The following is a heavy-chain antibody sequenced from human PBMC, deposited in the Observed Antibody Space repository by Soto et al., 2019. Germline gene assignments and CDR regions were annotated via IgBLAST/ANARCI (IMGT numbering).Heavy chain of an antibody. D-gene: IGHD4-17*01. J-gene: IGHJ3*02. CDR1: GFTFSSYG. CDR2: IWYDGSNK. Sequence: GGSLRLSCAASGFTFSSYGMHWVRQAPSKGLEWVAVIWYDGSNKYYADSVKGRFTISRDNSKNTLYLQMNSLRAEDTAVYYCARDSMTTSRTTQGDAFDIWGQGTMVTVS. CDR3: ARDSMTTSRTTQGDAFDI. V-gene: IGHV3-33*01.